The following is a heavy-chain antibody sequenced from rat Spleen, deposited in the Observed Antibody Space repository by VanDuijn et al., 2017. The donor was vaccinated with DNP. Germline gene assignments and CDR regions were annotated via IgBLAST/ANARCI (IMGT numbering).Heavy chain of an antibody. J-gene: IGHJ3*01. D-gene: IGHD5-1*01. CDR3: PRLGERLFDY. CDR2: IRYDGSNT. CDR1: GFIFSDYN. Sequence: EVQLVESGGGLVQPGRSLKLSCAASGFIFSDYNMAWVRQAPKKGLEWVATIRYDGSNTYYRDSVKGRFTISRDNANSTLYLQMDSLRSEDTATYYCPRLGERLFDYWGQGTLVTVSS. V-gene: IGHV5-7*01.